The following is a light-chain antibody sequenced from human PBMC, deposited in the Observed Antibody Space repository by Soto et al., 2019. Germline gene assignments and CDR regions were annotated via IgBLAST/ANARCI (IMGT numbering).Light chain of an antibody. V-gene: IGKV1-5*03. Sequence: DIQNTQAPSILSASLGTTVTIPCRASQSISVWLAWYQQKPGKAPGLLIYMRSSLRSGVPSRFSGSGYGTEFTLTINGLQSDDFAAYYCQKYNDNSRTFGRGTKVDIK. CDR3: QKYNDNSRT. CDR2: MRS. J-gene: IGKJ1*01. CDR1: QSISVW.